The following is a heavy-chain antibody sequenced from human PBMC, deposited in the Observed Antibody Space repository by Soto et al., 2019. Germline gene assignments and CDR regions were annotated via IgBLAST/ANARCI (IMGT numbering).Heavy chain of an antibody. Sequence: SETLSLTCTVSGGSINSGAHYWSWLRQHPGKGLEWIGYIYYSGSTNYNPSLKSRVTISVDTSKNQFSLKLSSVTAADTAVYYCARVWFGELFYWFGPWGQGTLVTVSS. D-gene: IGHD3-10*01. CDR1: GGSINSGAHY. J-gene: IGHJ5*02. CDR2: IYYSGST. V-gene: IGHV4-61*08. CDR3: ARVWFGELFYWFGP.